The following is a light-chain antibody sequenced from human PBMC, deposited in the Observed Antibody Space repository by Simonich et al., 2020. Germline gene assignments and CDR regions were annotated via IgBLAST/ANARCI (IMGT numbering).Light chain of an antibody. J-gene: IGKJ2*01. CDR2: GAS. V-gene: IGKV3-15*01. CDR1: QSVSSN. CDR3: QQYYSTPYT. Sequence: EIVMPQSPATLSVSPGERATPSCRASQSVSSNLAWYQQKPVQAPRLLSYGASTRATGIPARFSGSGSGTDFTLTISSLQAEDVAVYYCQQYYSTPYTFGQGTKLEIK.